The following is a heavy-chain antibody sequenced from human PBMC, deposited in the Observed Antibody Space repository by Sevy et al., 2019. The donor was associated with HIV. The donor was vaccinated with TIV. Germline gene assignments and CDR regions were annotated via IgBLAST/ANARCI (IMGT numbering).Heavy chain of an antibody. V-gene: IGHV3-23*01. CDR2: FSFGCGKI. D-gene: IGHD2-2*01. Sequence: AGSLRFSCAASGFTFSNYAMSWVRQAPGKGLEWVSTFSFGCGKINYADSVKGRFTISRDNSKNTLYLQMNSLRAEDTALYYCAREGCSKPHDYWGQGTLVTVSS. CDR1: GFTFSNYA. CDR3: AREGCSKPHDY. J-gene: IGHJ4*02.